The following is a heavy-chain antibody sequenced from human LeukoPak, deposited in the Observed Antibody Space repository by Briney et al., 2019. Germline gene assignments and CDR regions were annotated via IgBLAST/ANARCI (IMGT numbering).Heavy chain of an antibody. CDR3: AREGHTSGYCGSFDN. V-gene: IGHV3-33*01. J-gene: IGHJ4*03. Sequence: GGSLRLPCAASGFILNDYGMHWVRQAPGKGLEWVADIWFDKNQHFADSVKGRFTISRDDSRSTVDLHLSSLGPDDTAVYYCAREGHTSGYCGSFDNWGQGTAVAVSS. D-gene: IGHD3-22*01. CDR2: IWFDKNQ. CDR1: GFILNDYG.